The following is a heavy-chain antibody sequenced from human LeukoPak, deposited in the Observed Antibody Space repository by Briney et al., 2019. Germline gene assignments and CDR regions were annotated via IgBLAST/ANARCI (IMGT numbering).Heavy chain of an antibody. CDR3: AIDPNWGTHS. J-gene: IGHJ4*02. V-gene: IGHV3-23*01. CDR2: IGNNGGGI. CDR1: GFTFSTYT. Sequence: TGGSLRFSCAASGFTFSTYTMYWVRYPPGKRLEWVSIIGNNGGGIHYADSVRGRFTISRDNSKNALYLQMNSLRVEDTAVYYCAIDPNWGTHSWGQGVLVTVSS. D-gene: IGHD7-27*01.